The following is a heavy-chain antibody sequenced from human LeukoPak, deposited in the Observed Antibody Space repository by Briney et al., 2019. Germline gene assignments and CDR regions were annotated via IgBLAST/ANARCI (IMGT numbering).Heavy chain of an antibody. CDR1: GYTFTSYA. V-gene: IGHV1-69*05. CDR2: IIPIFGTA. D-gene: IGHD6-6*01. J-gene: IGHJ4*02. CDR3: ARGARSSLYYFDY. Sequence: SVKVSCKASGYTFTSYAISWVRQAPGQGLEWMGGIIPIFGTANYAQKFQGRVTITTDESTSTAYMELSSLRSEDTAVYYCARGARSSLYYFDYWGQGTLVTVSS.